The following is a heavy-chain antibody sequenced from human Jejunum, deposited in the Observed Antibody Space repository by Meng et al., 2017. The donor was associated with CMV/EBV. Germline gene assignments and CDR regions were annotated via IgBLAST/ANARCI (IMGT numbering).Heavy chain of an antibody. D-gene: IGHD1-7*01. V-gene: IGHV3-23*01. CDR2: ISGST. CDR1: GFTFRNYG. J-gene: IGHJ4*02. CDR3: AKGQTTGTSSLRFDS. Sequence: CAASGFTFRNYGMSWVRQAPGKGLEWVSSISGSTYYADSLKGRFTMSRDNSKNTLYLQMNSLRAEDTAVYYCAKGQTTGTSSLRFDSWGQGTLVTVSS.